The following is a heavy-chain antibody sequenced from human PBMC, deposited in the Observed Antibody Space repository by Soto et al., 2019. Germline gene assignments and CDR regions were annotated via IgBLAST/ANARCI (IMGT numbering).Heavy chain of an antibody. CDR1: GASVSSTYW. V-gene: IGHV4-4*02. CDR2: INHRGCA. J-gene: IGHJ4*02. CDR3: ARYNAASGTYYFDY. D-gene: IGHD6-13*01. Sequence: SETLSLTCAVSGASVSSTYWWSWVRQPPGKGPEWIGEINHRGCANYNPSLKSRVTMSLDISRSQFSLRLTSVTAADTAVYFCARYNAASGTYYFDYWGRGALVTVSS.